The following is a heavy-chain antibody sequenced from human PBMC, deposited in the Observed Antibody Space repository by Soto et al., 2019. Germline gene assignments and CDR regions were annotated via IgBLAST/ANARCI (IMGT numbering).Heavy chain of an antibody. V-gene: IGHV4-39*01. J-gene: IGHJ4*02. Sequence: QLQLQESGPGLVKPSETLSLTCTVSGGSISSSSYYWGWIRQPPGKGLEWIGSIYYSGSTYYNPSLKSRVTISVDTSKNQFSLKLSSVTAADTAVYYCARHALPTLTVSSDFDYWGQGTLVTVSS. CDR2: IYYSGST. CDR1: GGSISSSSYY. CDR3: ARHALPTLTVSSDFDY. D-gene: IGHD2-15*01.